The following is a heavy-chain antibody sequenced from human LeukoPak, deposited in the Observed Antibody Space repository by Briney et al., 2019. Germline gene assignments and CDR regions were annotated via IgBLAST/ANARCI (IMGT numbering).Heavy chain of an antibody. CDR1: GYSFTSYW. CDR3: ARQRIVGATTGFYYGMDV. V-gene: IGHV5-51*01. Sequence: GESLQISCKGSGYSFTSYWIGWVRQMPGKGLEWMGIIYPGGSDTRYSPSFQGQVTISADKSISTAYLQWSSLKASDTAMCYCARQRIVGATTGFYYGMDVWGQGTTVTVSS. D-gene: IGHD1-26*01. J-gene: IGHJ6*02. CDR2: IYPGGSDT.